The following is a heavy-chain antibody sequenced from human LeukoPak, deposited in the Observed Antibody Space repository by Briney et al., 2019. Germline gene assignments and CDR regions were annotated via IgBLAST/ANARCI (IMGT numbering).Heavy chain of an antibody. Sequence: SVKVSCKASGGTFSSYAISWVRQAPGQGLEWMGRIIPILGIANYAQKFQGRVTITADKSTSTAYMELSSLRSEDTAVYYCARQSDIVVVVAASWDYYYGMDVWGQGTTVTVSS. CDR1: GGTFSSYA. CDR2: IIPILGIA. CDR3: ARQSDIVVVVAASWDYYYGMDV. D-gene: IGHD2-15*01. J-gene: IGHJ6*02. V-gene: IGHV1-69*04.